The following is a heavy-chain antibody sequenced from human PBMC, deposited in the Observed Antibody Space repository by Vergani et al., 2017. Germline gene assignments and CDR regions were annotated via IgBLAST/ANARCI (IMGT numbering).Heavy chain of an antibody. D-gene: IGHD4-23*01. V-gene: IGHV4-34*01. CDR2: IYYSGST. J-gene: IGHJ5*02. CDR1: GGSFSGYY. CDR3: ARHGMRTVVTPSWFDP. Sequence: QVQLQQWGAGLLKPSETLSLTCAVYGGSFSGYYWGWIRQPPGKGLEWIGSIYYSGSTYYNPSLKSRVTISVDTSKNQFSLKMSSVTAADTAVYYCARHGMRTVVTPSWFDPWGQGTLVTVSS.